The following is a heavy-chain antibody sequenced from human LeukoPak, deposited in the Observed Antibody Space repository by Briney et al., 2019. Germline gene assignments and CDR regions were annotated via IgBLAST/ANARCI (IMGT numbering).Heavy chain of an antibody. J-gene: IGHJ4*02. CDR2: IKQDESEK. D-gene: IGHD3-22*01. V-gene: IGHV3-7*01. CDR3: ARGFDSRFFDY. Sequence: GGSLRLFCVDSGFTFRNYWMSWVRQAPGKGLEWVANIKQDESEKYYVDSVKGRFTISRDNDKNSLYLQMNSLRAEDTAVYYCARGFDSRFFDYWGQGTLVTVSS. CDR1: GFTFRNYW.